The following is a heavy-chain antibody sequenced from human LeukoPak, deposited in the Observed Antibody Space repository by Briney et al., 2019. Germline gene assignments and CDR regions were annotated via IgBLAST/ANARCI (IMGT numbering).Heavy chain of an antibody. Sequence: PGGSLRLSCAASGFTFSSYEMNWVRQAPGKGLEWVSYISSSGSTIYYADSVKGRFTISRDNAKNSLYLQMNSLRAEDTAVYYCARSPPPYYYDSSGYSPLDYRGQGTLVTVSS. J-gene: IGHJ4*02. D-gene: IGHD3-22*01. CDR1: GFTFSSYE. V-gene: IGHV3-48*03. CDR2: ISSSGSTI. CDR3: ARSPPPYYYDSSGYSPLDY.